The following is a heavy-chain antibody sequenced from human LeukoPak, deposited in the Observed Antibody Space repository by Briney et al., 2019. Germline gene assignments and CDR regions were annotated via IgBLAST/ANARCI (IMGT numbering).Heavy chain of an antibody. CDR2: ISAYNGNT. CDR1: GYTFTSYG. V-gene: IGHV1-18*01. Sequence: ASVKVSCKASGYTFTSYGITWVRQAPGQGLEWMGWISAYNGNTNYAQKVQGRVTMTTDTSTSTAYMELRSLRSDDTAVYYCARDKVATPTTLAFDPWGQGTQVTVSS. J-gene: IGHJ5*02. CDR3: ARDKVATPTTLAFDP. D-gene: IGHD5-12*01.